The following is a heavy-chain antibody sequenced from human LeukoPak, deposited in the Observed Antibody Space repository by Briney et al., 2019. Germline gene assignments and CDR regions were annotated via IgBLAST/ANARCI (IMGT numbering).Heavy chain of an antibody. CDR2: INHSGST. Sequence: SETLSLTCAVYGGSFSGYYWSWIRQPPGKGLEWIGEINHSGSTNYNPSLKSRVTISVDTSKNQFSLKLSSVTAADTAVYYCARGVVLGPYDISAGIDYWGQGTLVTVSS. J-gene: IGHJ4*02. CDR3: ARGVVLGPYDISAGIDY. D-gene: IGHD3-9*01. CDR1: GGSFSGYY. V-gene: IGHV4-34*01.